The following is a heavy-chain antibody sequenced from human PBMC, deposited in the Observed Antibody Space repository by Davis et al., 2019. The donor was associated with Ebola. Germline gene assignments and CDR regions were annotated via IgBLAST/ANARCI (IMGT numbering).Heavy chain of an antibody. V-gene: IGHV3-7*03. J-gene: IGHJ5*02. D-gene: IGHD2-2*01. CDR3: ARAISVVPAANWFDP. Sequence: GESLKISCAASGFTFSSYWMSWVRQAPGKGLEWVANIKQDGSENYYVDSVKGRFTISRDNAKNSLYLQMNSLRAEDTAVYYCARAISVVPAANWFDPWGQGTLVTVSS. CDR2: IKQDGSEN. CDR1: GFTFSSYW.